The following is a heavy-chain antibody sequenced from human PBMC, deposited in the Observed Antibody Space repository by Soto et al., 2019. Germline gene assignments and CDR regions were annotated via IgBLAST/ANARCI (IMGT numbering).Heavy chain of an antibody. Sequence: QVQLQESGPGLVKPSQTLSLTCTVSGGSISSGDYYWSWIRQPPGKGLEWIGYIYYSGSTYYNPSLKSRVTISVDTYKNPFSLKLSSVTAADTAVYYCAREVNTEGSGWFDPWGQGTLVTVSS. CDR3: AREVNTEGSGWFDP. CDR1: GGSISSGDYY. D-gene: IGHD4-17*01. V-gene: IGHV4-30-4*01. CDR2: IYYSGST. J-gene: IGHJ5*02.